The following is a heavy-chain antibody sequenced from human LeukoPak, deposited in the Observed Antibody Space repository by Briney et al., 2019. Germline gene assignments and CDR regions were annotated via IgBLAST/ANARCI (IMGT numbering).Heavy chain of an antibody. Sequence: GASVKVSCKASGYTFIDSFMHWVRQAPGQGLEWMGWINPNSGGTNYAQKFQGRVTMTRDTSISTAYMELSRLRSDDTAVYYCARDPFPIITMVRGFLRDWGQGTLVTVSS. V-gene: IGHV1-2*02. CDR1: GYTFIDSF. CDR2: INPNSGGT. D-gene: IGHD3-10*01. J-gene: IGHJ4*02. CDR3: ARDPFPIITMVRGFLRD.